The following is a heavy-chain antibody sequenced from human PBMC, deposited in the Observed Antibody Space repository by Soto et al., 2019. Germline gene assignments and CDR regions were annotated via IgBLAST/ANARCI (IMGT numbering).Heavy chain of an antibody. V-gene: IGHV3-23*01. CDR3: ERKVRESTSRPDYWYVHL. Sequence: EVQLLESGGGLVQPGGSLRLSCARSEFTFINFAMNWVRQAPGKGLEWVSTISGGGDAAFFADSVKGRFTISRDNSKDTETLLMNSLGVDDRAVYYCERKVRESTSRPDYWYVHLWGRGTQVTVSS. J-gene: IGHJ2*01. CDR1: EFTFINFA. D-gene: IGHD3-10*01. CDR2: ISGGGDAA.